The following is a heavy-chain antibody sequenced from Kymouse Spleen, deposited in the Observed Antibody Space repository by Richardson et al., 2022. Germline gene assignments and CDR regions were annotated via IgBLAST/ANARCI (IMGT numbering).Heavy chain of an antibody. CDR1: GFTFSSYG. D-gene: IGHD6-6*01. J-gene: IGHJ6*02. CDR3: AKDRVAARHYYYYGMDV. CDR2: ISYDGSNK. Sequence: QVQLVESGGGVVQPGRSLRLSCAASGFTFSSYGMHWVRQAPGKGLEWVAVISYDGSNKYYADSVKGRFTISRDNSKNTLYLQMNSLRAEDTAVYYCAKDRVAARHYYYYGMDVWGQGTTVTVSS. V-gene: IGHV3-30*18.